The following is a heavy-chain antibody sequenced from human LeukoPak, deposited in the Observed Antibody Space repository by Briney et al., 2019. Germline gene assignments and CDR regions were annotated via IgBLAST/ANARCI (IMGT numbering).Heavy chain of an antibody. V-gene: IGHV1-8*03. Sequence: GASVKVSCQASGYTFTNYDINWMRLATGRGLEWMGWMNPNSGNTGYAQKLQGRVTITRNTSIGTAYMELRSLTSEDTAVYYCARGPAIATTHWFDRWGQGMLVTVSS. D-gene: IGHD4-11*01. CDR1: GYTFTNYD. J-gene: IGHJ5*02. CDR2: MNPNSGNT. CDR3: ARGPAIATTHWFDR.